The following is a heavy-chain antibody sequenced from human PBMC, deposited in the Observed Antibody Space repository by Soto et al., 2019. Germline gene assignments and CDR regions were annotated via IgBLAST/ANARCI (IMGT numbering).Heavy chain of an antibody. Sequence: QLQLQESGPGLVKPSETLSHTCTVSGGSISSSSYYWGWIRQPPGKGLEWIGSIYYSGSTYYNPSLKSRVTISVDTSKNQFSLKLSSVTAADTAVYYCARTLLWFGELSRVDYWGQGTLVTVSS. CDR3: ARTLLWFGELSRVDY. D-gene: IGHD3-10*01. J-gene: IGHJ4*02. V-gene: IGHV4-39*01. CDR1: GGSISSSSYY. CDR2: IYYSGST.